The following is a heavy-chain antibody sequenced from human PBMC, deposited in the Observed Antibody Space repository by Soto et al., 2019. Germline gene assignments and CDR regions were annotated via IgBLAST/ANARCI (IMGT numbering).Heavy chain of an antibody. CDR1: GFTFDDYT. D-gene: IGHD6-6*01. J-gene: IGHJ4*02. CDR3: AKDVSSSPEGFDY. Sequence: GGSLRLSCAASGFTFDDYTMHWVRQAPGKGLEWVSLISWDGGSTYYADSVKGRFTISRDNSKNSLYLQMNSLRTEDTALYYCAKDVSSSPEGFDYWGQGTLVTVSS. CDR2: ISWDGGST. V-gene: IGHV3-43*01.